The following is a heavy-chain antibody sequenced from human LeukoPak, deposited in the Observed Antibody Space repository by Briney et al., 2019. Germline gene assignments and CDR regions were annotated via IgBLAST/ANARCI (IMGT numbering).Heavy chain of an antibody. Sequence: ASVKVSCKPSGYTFISYGISWVRQAPGQGLEWVGWISAYKGVTDYAQKFQGRVAMTTDTSTSTVYMELMSLTFEDTAVYYCARDNDIAVVAAAAPHYEFWGQGTLVTVSS. V-gene: IGHV1-18*01. CDR2: ISAYKGVT. CDR1: GYTFISYG. J-gene: IGHJ4*02. D-gene: IGHD2-15*01. CDR3: ARDNDIAVVAAAAPHYEF.